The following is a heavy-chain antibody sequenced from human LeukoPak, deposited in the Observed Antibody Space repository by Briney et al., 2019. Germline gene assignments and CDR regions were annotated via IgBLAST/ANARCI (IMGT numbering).Heavy chain of an antibody. CDR1: GFTFSSYA. CDR2: ISYDGSNK. D-gene: IGHD5-12*01. CDR3: ARDGPGVATLDY. V-gene: IGHV3-30-3*01. Sequence: GGSLRLSCAASGFTFSSYAMHWVRQAPGKGLEWVAVISYDGSNKYYADSVKGRFTISRDNSKNTLYLQMNSLRAEDTAVYYCARDGPGVATLDYWGQGTLVTVSS. J-gene: IGHJ4*02.